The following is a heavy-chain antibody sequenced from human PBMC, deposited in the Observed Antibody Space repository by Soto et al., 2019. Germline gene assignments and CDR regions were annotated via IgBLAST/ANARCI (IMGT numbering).Heavy chain of an antibody. CDR1: GFTFSSYG. D-gene: IGHD4-17*01. CDR3: AKQGDYDGLLEY. Sequence: QVQLVESGGGVVQPGTSLRLSCAASGFTFSSYGMHWVRQAPGKGLEWVAVVSYDGRNKYYADAVRGRFTISRDNSESTLDLQMNSLRAEDTAVYYCAKQGDYDGLLEYWGRGTLVTVSS. V-gene: IGHV3-30*18. J-gene: IGHJ4*02. CDR2: VSYDGRNK.